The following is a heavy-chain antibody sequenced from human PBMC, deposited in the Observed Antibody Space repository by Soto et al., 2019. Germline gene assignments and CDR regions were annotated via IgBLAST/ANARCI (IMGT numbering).Heavy chain of an antibody. Sequence: GGSLRLSCAASGFTFSNAWMSWVRQAPGKGLEWVGRIKSKTDGGTTDYAAPVKGRFTISRDDSKNTLYLQMNSLKTEDTAVYYCTTLTYYDFWSGPHDYYYYYYMDVWGKGTTVTVSS. CDR2: IKSKTDGGTT. CDR1: GFTFSNAW. CDR3: TTLTYYDFWSGPHDYYYYYYMDV. V-gene: IGHV3-15*01. D-gene: IGHD3-3*01. J-gene: IGHJ6*03.